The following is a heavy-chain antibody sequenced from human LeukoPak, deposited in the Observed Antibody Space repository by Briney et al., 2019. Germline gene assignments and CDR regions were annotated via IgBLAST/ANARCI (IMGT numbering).Heavy chain of an antibody. V-gene: IGHV4-59*01. CDR2: ISYGGST. D-gene: IGHD3-3*01. Sequence: SETLSLTCTVSGGSISSYYWTWIRQPPGRGLEWVGYISYGGSTNYNPSLKSRVTISVDTSTNQFSLKLSSVTAADTAVYYCARGIFGMVRNAFDLWGRGTMVTVSS. CDR1: GGSISSYY. J-gene: IGHJ3*01. CDR3: ARGIFGMVRNAFDL.